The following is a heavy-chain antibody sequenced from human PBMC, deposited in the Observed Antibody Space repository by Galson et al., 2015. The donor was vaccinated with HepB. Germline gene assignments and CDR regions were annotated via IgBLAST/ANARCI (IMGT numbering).Heavy chain of an antibody. D-gene: IGHD1-26*01. CDR3: ARGRWELPTLFEF. J-gene: IGHJ4*02. V-gene: IGHV1-2*06. CDR1: GYTFTGYY. Sequence: SVKVSCKASGYTFTGYYMHWVRQAPGQGLEWMGRINPNSGGTNYAQKFQGRVTMTRDTSISTAYMELTSLRSEDTAVYYCARGRWELPTLFEFWAQGTLVTVSS. CDR2: INPNSGGT.